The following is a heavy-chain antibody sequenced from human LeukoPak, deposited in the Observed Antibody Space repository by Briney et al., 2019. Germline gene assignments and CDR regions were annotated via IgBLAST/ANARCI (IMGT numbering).Heavy chain of an antibody. Sequence: PGGSLRLSCAASGFTFSSYGMSWVRQAPGKGLEWVSAISGSGGSTYYADSVKGRFTISRDNSKNTLYLQMNSLRAEDTAVYYCAKAGNDFWSGPATLDYWGQGNLVTVSS. CDR3: AKAGNDFWSGPATLDY. V-gene: IGHV3-23*01. CDR2: ISGSGGST. CDR1: GFTFSSYG. J-gene: IGHJ4*02. D-gene: IGHD3-3*01.